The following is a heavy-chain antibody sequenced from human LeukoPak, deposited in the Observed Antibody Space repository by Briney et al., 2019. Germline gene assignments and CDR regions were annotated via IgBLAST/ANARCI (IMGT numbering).Heavy chain of an antibody. CDR2: ISYDGSNK. D-gene: IGHD2-2*01. Sequence: PGGSLRLSCAASGFTFSSYAMHWVRQAPGKGLEWVAVISYDGSNKYYADSVKGRFTISRDNSKNTLYLQMNSLRAEDTAVYYCARVDRDIVVVPAAYIDYWGQGTLVTVSS. CDR3: ARVDRDIVVVPAAYIDY. J-gene: IGHJ4*02. V-gene: IGHV3-30*04. CDR1: GFTFSSYA.